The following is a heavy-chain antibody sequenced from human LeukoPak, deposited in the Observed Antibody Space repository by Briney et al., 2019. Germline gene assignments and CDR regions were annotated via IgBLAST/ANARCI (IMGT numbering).Heavy chain of an antibody. CDR1: GGSISSGSYY. CDR3: ARGIAVAGFYAYYYYYYMDV. CDR2: IYTSGST. Sequence: PSQTLSLTCTVSGGSISSGSYYWSWIRQPGGKGLEWIGRIYTSGSTNYNPSLKSRVAISVDTSKNQFSPKLSSVTAADTAVYYCARGIAVAGFYAYYYYYYMDVWGKGTTVTISS. J-gene: IGHJ6*03. V-gene: IGHV4-61*02. D-gene: IGHD6-19*01.